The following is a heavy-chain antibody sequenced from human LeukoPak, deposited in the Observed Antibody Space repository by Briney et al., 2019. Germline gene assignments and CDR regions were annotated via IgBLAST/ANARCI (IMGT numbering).Heavy chain of an antibody. CDR2: ISGDGDRT. Sequence: GGSLRLSCAASGVTFADKSMHWVRQAPGRGLEWVSLISGDGDRTFYADSVKGRFTLPGDDSKNSVFLQMNTLRPEDTALYYCARGKYYYDRTGYYRPGPFDYWGQGILVIVSS. CDR1: GVTFADKS. V-gene: IGHV3-43*02. J-gene: IGHJ4*02. D-gene: IGHD3-22*01. CDR3: ARGKYYYDRTGYYRPGPFDY.